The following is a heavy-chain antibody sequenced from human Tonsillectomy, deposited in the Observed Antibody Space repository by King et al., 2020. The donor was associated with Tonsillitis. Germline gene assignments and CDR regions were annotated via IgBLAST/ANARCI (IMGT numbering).Heavy chain of an antibody. J-gene: IGHJ5*02. CDR1: GYTFTSYD. V-gene: IGHV1-8*01. CDR3: ARRGYCSSTSCYWKGWFDP. Sequence: QLVQSGAEVKKPGASVKVSCKASGYTFTSYDINWVRQATGQGLEWMGWMNPNSGNTGYAQKFQGRVTMTRNTSISTAYMELSSPRSEDTAVYYCARRGYCSSTSCYWKGWFDPWGQGTLVTVSS. CDR2: MNPNSGNT. D-gene: IGHD2-2*01.